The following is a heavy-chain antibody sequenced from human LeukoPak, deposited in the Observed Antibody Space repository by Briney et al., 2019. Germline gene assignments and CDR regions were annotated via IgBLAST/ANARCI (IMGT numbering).Heavy chain of an antibody. D-gene: IGHD3-9*01. CDR2: ISYDGSNK. Sequence: GGSLRLSCAASGFTFSSYAMHWVRQAPGKGLEWVAVISYDGSNKYYADSVKGRFTISRDNSKNTLYLQMNSLRAEDTAVYYCARESHNYDILIGGFDYWGQGTLVTVSS. J-gene: IGHJ4*02. V-gene: IGHV3-30-3*01. CDR3: ARESHNYDILIGGFDY. CDR1: GFTFSSYA.